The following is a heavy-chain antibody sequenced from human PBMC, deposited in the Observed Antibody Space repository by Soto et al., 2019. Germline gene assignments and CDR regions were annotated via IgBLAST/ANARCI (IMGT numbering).Heavy chain of an antibody. CDR1: GGSISSYY. V-gene: IGHV4-59*01. CDR3: ARVRSVYPKCGYCTNGVCRLGFYYYYMDG. D-gene: IGHD2-8*01. Sequence: SETLSLTCTVSGGSISSYYWSWIRQPPGKGLEWIGYIYYSGNTNYNPSLKSRVTITVDTSKNQFSLKLSSVTAADTAVYYFARVRSVYPKCGYCTNGVCRLGFYYYYMDGWGKGTTVTVSS. J-gene: IGHJ6*03. CDR2: IYYSGNT.